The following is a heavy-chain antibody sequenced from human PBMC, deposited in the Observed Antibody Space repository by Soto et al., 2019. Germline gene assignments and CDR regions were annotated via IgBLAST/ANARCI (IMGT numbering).Heavy chain of an antibody. CDR1: GFTFSSYA. CDR2: ISGSGGST. V-gene: IGHV3-23*01. CDR3: AKSYIVVVTAPGEY. Sequence: EVQLLESGGGLVQPGGSLRLSCAASGFTFSSYAMSWVRQTPGKGLEWVSAISGSGGSTYYADSVKGRFTISRDNSKNTLYLQMNSLRAEDTAVYYCAKSYIVVVTAPGEYWGQGTLVTVSS. J-gene: IGHJ4*02. D-gene: IGHD2-21*02.